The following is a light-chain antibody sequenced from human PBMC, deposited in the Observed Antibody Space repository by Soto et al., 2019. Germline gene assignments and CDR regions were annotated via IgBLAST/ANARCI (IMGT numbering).Light chain of an antibody. V-gene: IGKV1-5*01. CDR1: QSISWW. CDR3: QQYDNLPLT. Sequence: DFQMTQSPSTLSASVGDRVTITCRASQSISWWLAWYQQKPGEAPNLLIYDASSLETGVPSRFSGSGSGTDFTFTISSLQPEDIATYYCQQYDNLPLTFGGGTKVDI. CDR2: DAS. J-gene: IGKJ4*01.